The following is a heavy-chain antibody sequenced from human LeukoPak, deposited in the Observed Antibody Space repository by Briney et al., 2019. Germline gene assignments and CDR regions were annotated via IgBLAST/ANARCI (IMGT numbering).Heavy chain of an antibody. Sequence: PGGSLRLSCAASGFTFSSYEMNWVRQAPGKGLEWVSYISTRGNIIFYADSVKGGFTISRDNANNSLHLQMNSLRAEDTAVYYCARDLGSGSYYNVWSGFFDYWGQGTLVTVSS. CDR2: ISTRGNII. V-gene: IGHV3-48*03. J-gene: IGHJ4*02. D-gene: IGHD3-10*02. CDR3: ARDLGSGSYYNVWSGFFDY. CDR1: GFTFSSYE.